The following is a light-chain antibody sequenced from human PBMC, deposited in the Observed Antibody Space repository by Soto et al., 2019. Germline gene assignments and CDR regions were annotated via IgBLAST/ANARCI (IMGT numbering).Light chain of an antibody. CDR3: QQRTTWPT. CDR2: DVS. Sequence: EIVLTQSPATLSLAPGDTATLSCRARQSVTSSLAWCQQKPGQAPRLLIYDVSRRATAIPARFSGSGSGTDFTLTISSLEPEDFAVYYCQQRTTWPTFGGGTKVEIK. V-gene: IGKV3-11*01. J-gene: IGKJ4*01. CDR1: QSVTSS.